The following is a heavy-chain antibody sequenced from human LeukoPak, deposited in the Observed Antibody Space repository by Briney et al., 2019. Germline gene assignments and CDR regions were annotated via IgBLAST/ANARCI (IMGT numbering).Heavy chain of an antibody. D-gene: IGHD6-6*01. Sequence: ASVRVSCKASGGTFSSYAISWVRQAPGQGLEWMGGIIPIFGTANYAQKFQGRVTITTDESTSTAYMELSSLRSEDTAVYYCARPGGSSSSRAFDYWGQGTLVTVSS. J-gene: IGHJ4*02. CDR1: GGTFSSYA. CDR2: IIPIFGTA. V-gene: IGHV1-69*05. CDR3: ARPGGSSSSRAFDY.